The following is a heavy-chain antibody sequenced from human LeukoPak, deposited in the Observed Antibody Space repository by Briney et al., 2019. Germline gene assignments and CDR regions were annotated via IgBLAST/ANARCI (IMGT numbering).Heavy chain of an antibody. Sequence: NPPETRSLTCTVSAGSVTSGSYYWSWLRQPPGNGLEWIGYIYYSGITNYNPSLKSRVTITVDTSKNESSLTLSSVTAGDTAVYYCARDARYCSGGSCPGGYYYYGMYVWGKGTTVTVSS. CDR3: ARDARYCSGGSCPGGYYYYGMYV. D-gene: IGHD2-15*01. J-gene: IGHJ6*04. CDR1: AGSVTSGSYY. CDR2: IYYSGIT. V-gene: IGHV4-61*01.